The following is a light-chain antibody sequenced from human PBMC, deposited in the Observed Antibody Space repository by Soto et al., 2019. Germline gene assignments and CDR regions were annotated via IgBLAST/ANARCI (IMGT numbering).Light chain of an antibody. V-gene: IGKV1-5*01. Sequence: DIQMTQSPSSVSASVGDRVTITCRASQGISSWLAWYQQKPGKAPKVLIFDASSLKTGVPSRFSGSGSGTEFTLTISNLQPDDFATYYCQQYDSYSSGPFGQGTKVDIK. J-gene: IGKJ1*01. CDR3: QQYDSYSSGP. CDR1: QGISSW. CDR2: DAS.